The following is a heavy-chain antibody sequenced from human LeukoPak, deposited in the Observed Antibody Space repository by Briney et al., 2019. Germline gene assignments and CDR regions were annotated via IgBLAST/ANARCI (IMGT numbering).Heavy chain of an antibody. CDR2: IGIDSGNT. V-gene: IGHV3-48*01. CDR1: GFTFSDYS. CDR3: ARDYKYAFDN. J-gene: IGHJ4*02. Sequence: GGSLRLSCAASGFTFSDYSMNWVRQAPGKGLERISYIGIDSGNTNYADSVKGRFTISGDKDKNSLYLQMNSLRVEDTAVYYCARDYKYAFDNWGQGTLVTVSS. D-gene: IGHD5-24*01.